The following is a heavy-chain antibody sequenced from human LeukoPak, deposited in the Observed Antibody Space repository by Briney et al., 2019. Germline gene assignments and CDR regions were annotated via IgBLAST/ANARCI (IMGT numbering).Heavy chain of an antibody. CDR1: GFTFSSSA. J-gene: IGHJ4*02. Sequence: GVSLGLSCAASGFTFSSSAMSWVRQAPGKGLEWVSAISSSGGSTYYADSVKGRFSISRDNSKNTLYLQMNSLRAEDTAVYYCAKAPEGCSSTSCYYGYWGQGTLVAVSS. V-gene: IGHV3-23*01. D-gene: IGHD2-2*01. CDR3: AKAPEGCSSTSCYYGY. CDR2: ISSSGGST.